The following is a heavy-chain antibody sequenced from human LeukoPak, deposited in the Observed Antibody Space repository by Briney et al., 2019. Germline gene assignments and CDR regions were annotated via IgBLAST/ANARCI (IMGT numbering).Heavy chain of an antibody. D-gene: IGHD5-24*01. J-gene: IGHJ3*02. V-gene: IGHV3-74*01. CDR2: INSDGSST. Sequence: PGGSLRLSCAASGFTFSSYWMHWVRQAPGKGLVWVSAINSDGSSTSYADSVKGRFTISRDNAKNTLYLQMNSLRAEDTAVYYCARGVRWLQSGYAFDIWGQGTMVTVSS. CDR1: GFTFSSYW. CDR3: ARGVRWLQSGYAFDI.